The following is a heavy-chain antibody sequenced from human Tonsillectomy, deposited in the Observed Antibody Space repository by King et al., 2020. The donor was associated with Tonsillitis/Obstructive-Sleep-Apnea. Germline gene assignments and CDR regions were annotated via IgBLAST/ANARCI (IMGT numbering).Heavy chain of an antibody. CDR1: GFTFTSYA. Sequence: VQLVESGGGLVQPGGSLRLSCAASGFTFTSYAMSWVRQAPGKGLDWVSVISGSGGSTYYADSVKGRFTISRDNSKNTLYLQMNSLRAEDTAVYYCAKKAPCDVRGGSCYPDGGVIWGQGTMVSVSS. J-gene: IGHJ3*02. CDR2: ISGSGGST. V-gene: IGHV3-23*04. D-gene: IGHD2-15*01. CDR3: AKKAPCDVRGGSCYPDGGVI.